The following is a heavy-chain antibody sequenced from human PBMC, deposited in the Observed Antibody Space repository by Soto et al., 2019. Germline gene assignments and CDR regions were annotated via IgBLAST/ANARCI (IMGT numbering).Heavy chain of an antibody. D-gene: IGHD4-17*01. Sequence: EVQLVESGGGLIQPGGSLRLSCAASGFTVSSNYMSWVRQAPGKGLDWVSVIYTGGNTYYADSVKGRSTISRDNSKNTPYRQMNSLRAEDTAVYYCARGHGDYVGYVDDWGQGTLVTVSS. V-gene: IGHV3-53*01. CDR3: ARGHGDYVGYVDD. CDR1: GFTVSSNY. J-gene: IGHJ4*02. CDR2: IYTGGNT.